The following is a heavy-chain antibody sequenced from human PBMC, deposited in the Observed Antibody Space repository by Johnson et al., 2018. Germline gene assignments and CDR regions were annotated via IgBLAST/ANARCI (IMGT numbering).Heavy chain of an antibody. Sequence: VQLVQSGGGVVKPGRSLRLSCAASGFTFDDYAMHWVRQAPGKGLEWVSGISWNSGSIGYADSVKGRFTISRDNAKNSLVLQMNCLKAEDGALFYCAKEYRLCSGGSCSSVDAFDIWGQGTMVTVSS. CDR1: GFTFDDYA. J-gene: IGHJ3*02. D-gene: IGHD2-15*01. CDR3: AKEYRLCSGGSCSSVDAFDI. CDR2: ISWNSGSI. V-gene: IGHV3-9*01.